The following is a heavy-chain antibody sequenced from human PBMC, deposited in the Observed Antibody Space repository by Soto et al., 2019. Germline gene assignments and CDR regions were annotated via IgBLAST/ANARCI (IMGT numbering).Heavy chain of an antibody. CDR3: AHLPWKQLWPRAPVVF. CDR1: GFSLSPSGLG. J-gene: IGHJ4*02. Sequence: SGPTLVNPTQTLTLTCTFSGFSLSPSGLGVGWIRQPPGKALEWLGIIYWDDDKRYSPSLKSRLTITKDTSKNQLVLTMTNMDPVDTATYYCAHLPWKQLWPRAPVVFWGQGTPVTVSS. D-gene: IGHD5-18*01. V-gene: IGHV2-5*02. CDR2: IYWDDDK.